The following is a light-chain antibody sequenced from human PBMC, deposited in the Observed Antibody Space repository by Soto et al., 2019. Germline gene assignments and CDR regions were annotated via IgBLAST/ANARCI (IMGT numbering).Light chain of an antibody. V-gene: IGLV1-40*01. CDR3: QSYDSSLSGSV. J-gene: IGLJ2*01. CDR2: GNS. CDR1: SSNIGAGYD. Sequence: QSVLTQPPSVSGAPGQRVTISCTVSSSNIGAGYDVHWYQQLPGTAPKLLIYGNSNRPSGVPDRFSGSKSGTSASLAITGLQAEDEADDYCQSYDSSLSGSVFGGGTKLTVL.